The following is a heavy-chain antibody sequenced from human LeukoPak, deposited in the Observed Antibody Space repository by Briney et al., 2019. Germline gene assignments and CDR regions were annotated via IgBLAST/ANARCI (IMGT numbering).Heavy chain of an antibody. CDR1: GFTVSSTY. Sequence: GGSLRLSCAPSGFTVSSTYMSWVRQAPGKGLEWVSIISGGGDTFYAGSVKGRFTISRDTSKNTLYLQMNDLRAEDSAVYYCAGRGSGYYYGMNVWGQGTTVTVSS. J-gene: IGHJ6*02. V-gene: IGHV3-66*01. D-gene: IGHD3-10*01. CDR2: ISGGGDT. CDR3: AGRGSGYYYGMNV.